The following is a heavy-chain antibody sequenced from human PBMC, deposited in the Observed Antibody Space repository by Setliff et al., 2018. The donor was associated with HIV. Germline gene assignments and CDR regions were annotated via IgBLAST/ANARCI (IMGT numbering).Heavy chain of an antibody. V-gene: IGHV3-21*06. CDR3: TRDGPGRARADYYGMDV. CDR2: ISTTTNYR. Sequence: GGSLRLSCAASGFTFSNHNMHWVRQAPGRGLEWVSSISTTTNYRYYSTSLKDRFSISRDNAKNSLYLQMNSLSAEDTAVYYCTRDGPGRARADYYGMDVWGQGTTVTVSS. CDR1: GFTFSNHN. J-gene: IGHJ6*02.